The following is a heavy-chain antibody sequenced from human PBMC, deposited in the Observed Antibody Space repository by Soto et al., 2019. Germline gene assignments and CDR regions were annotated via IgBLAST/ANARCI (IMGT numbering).Heavy chain of an antibody. J-gene: IGHJ6*02. V-gene: IGHV4-39*01. CDR1: GGSISSSSYY. CDR2: IYYSGST. D-gene: IGHD6-13*01. CDR3: ARPGFCPNSISEGIAGYYYYGMDV. Sequence: SETLSLTCTVSGGSISSSSYYWGWLRQPPGKGLEWIGSIYYSGSTYYNPSLKSRVTISVDTSKNQFSLKLSSVTAADTAVYYCARPGFCPNSISEGIAGYYYYGMDVWGQGTTVTVSS.